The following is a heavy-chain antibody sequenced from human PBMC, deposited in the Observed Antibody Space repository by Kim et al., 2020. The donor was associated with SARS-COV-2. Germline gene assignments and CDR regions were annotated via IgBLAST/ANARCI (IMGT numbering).Heavy chain of an antibody. CDR2: GNP. CDR3: ARRDGYIDY. V-gene: IGHV7-4-1*02. J-gene: IGHJ4*02. Sequence: GNPTYAQGFTGRFVFSLDTSVSTAYLQISSLKAEDTAVYYCARRDGYIDYWGQGTLVTVSS.